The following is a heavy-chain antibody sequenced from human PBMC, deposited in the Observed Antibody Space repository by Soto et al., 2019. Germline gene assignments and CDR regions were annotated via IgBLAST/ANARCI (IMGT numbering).Heavy chain of an antibody. CDR1: GFTFNSAW. V-gene: IGHV3-15*01. J-gene: IGHJ4*02. CDR2: IKSKGDGGTA. CDR3: TPDISAANIFDY. D-gene: IGHD6-25*01. Sequence: PGGSLRLSCVASGFTFNSAWMNWVRQAPGKGLEWVVRIKSKGDGGTANYAAPVKGRFTISRDDSKNTLSLQMNSLKTEDTAVYYCTPDISAANIFDYWGQGTLVTVSS.